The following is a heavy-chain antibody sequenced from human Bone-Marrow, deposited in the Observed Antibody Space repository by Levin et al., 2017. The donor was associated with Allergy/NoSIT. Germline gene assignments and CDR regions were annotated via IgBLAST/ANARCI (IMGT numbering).Heavy chain of an antibody. D-gene: IGHD6-13*01. J-gene: IGHJ5*02. Sequence: GESLKISCKASGYTFTSYAMHWVRQAPGQRLEWMGWINAGNGNTKYSQKFQGRVTITRDTSASTAYMELSSLRSEDTAVYYCAGGFSSSWYRGGHNWFDPWGQGTLVTVSS. CDR2: INAGNGNT. CDR1: GYTFTSYA. V-gene: IGHV1-3*01. CDR3: AGGFSSSWYRGGHNWFDP.